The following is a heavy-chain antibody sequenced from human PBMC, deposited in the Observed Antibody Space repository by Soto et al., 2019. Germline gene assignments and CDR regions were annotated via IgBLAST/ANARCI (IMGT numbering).Heavy chain of an antibody. Sequence: EVQLVESGGGLIQPGGSLRLSCAASGFTVSSNYMSWVRQAPGKGLEWVSVIYSGGSTYYADSVKGRFTISRDNSKNTVYLQMNSLRAEDTAAYYCAKDRLNGNGVWDPYYVWGQGTMVTVSS. CDR3: AKDRLNGNGVWDPYYV. D-gene: IGHD1-1*01. J-gene: IGHJ3*01. CDR2: IYSGGST. CDR1: GFTVSSNY. V-gene: IGHV3-53*01.